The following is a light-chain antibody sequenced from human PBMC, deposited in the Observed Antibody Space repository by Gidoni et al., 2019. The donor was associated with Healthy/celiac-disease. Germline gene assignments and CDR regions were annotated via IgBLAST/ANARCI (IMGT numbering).Light chain of an antibody. CDR3: QQSYSKLPN. Sequence: DIQMTQSPSYLPASVGVRVTLPCRASQSSSSYLNWYQQKPGKAPKLLIYAASSLHSGVPSRFSGSGSGTDFTLNISSLQPEDFATYYCQQSYSKLPNFGGXTKVEIK. CDR1: QSSSSY. J-gene: IGKJ4*01. CDR2: AAS. V-gene: IGKV1-39*01.